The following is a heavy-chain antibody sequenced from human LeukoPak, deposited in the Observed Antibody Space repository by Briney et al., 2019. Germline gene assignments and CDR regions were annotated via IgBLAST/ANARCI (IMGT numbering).Heavy chain of an antibody. CDR3: ARGAQLTDF. D-gene: IGHD6-13*01. CDR1: GFTFSTYG. J-gene: IGHJ4*02. Sequence: GGSLRLSCAASGFTFSTYGMHWVRQAPGKGLEYVSGICPDGGTTYYAKSVKGRFTISRDNSKSMVYLQMGSLTADDMAVYYCARGAQLTDFWGQGTLVTVSS. V-gene: IGHV3-64*01. CDR2: ICPDGGTT.